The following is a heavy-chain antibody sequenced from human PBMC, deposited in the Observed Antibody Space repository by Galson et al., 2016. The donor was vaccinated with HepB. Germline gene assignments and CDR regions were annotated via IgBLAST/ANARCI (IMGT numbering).Heavy chain of an antibody. CDR2: ISGDGESI. CDR1: GFSFSNFA. Sequence: SLRLSCAASGFSFSNFAMSWVRQAPGKGLEWVSSISGDGESIYYTDSVKGRFTVSRDNSKNTLSLRMNSLRADDTAVYYCAFKAWDCSSGRCYSPFDYWGQGTLVTVSS. V-gene: IGHV3-23*01. D-gene: IGHD2-15*01. J-gene: IGHJ4*02. CDR3: AFKAWDCSSGRCYSPFDY.